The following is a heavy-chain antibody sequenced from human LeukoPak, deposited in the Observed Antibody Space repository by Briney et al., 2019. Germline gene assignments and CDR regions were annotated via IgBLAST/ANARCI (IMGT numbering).Heavy chain of an antibody. J-gene: IGHJ4*02. CDR3: ARGTMIVVVTPSGIEY. V-gene: IGHV3-48*03. CDR2: ISSSGSTI. Sequence: PGGSLRLSCAASGFTFSSYEMNWVRQAPGKGLEWVSYISSSGSTIYYADSVKGRFTISRDNAKNSLYLQMNSLRAEDTAVYYCARGTMIVVVTPSGIEYWGQGTLVTVSS. CDR1: GFTFSSYE. D-gene: IGHD3-22*01.